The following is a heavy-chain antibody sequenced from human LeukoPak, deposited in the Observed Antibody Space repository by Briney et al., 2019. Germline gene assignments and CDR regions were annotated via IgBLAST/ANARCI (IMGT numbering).Heavy chain of an antibody. J-gene: IGHJ5*02. Sequence: GESLKISCKISGYRLTNNWIGWVRQVPGKGLEWMGLIYPGYSDAKYSPSFQGQVTLSVDTSISTAYLQLGGLRASDTAIYYCVRFALSSSLDHWGQGTLVTVSS. CDR3: VRFALSSSLDH. D-gene: IGHD6-13*01. V-gene: IGHV5-51*01. CDR2: IYPGYSDA. CDR1: GYRLTNNW.